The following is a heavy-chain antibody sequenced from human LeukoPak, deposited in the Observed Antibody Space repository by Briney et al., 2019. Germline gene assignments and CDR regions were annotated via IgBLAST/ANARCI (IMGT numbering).Heavy chain of an antibody. J-gene: IGHJ4*02. D-gene: IGHD2-15*01. Sequence: PGESLKISCKGSGYTFTSYWIGWVRQVPGKGLEYMGVTHPGNSETRYSPSFQGQVTISADRSISTAYLQWGSLKASDTAMYYCARFMTAYCSGGGCYTIDHWGQGTLVTVSS. V-gene: IGHV5-51*01. CDR2: THPGNSET. CDR1: GYTFTSYW. CDR3: ARFMTAYCSGGGCYTIDH.